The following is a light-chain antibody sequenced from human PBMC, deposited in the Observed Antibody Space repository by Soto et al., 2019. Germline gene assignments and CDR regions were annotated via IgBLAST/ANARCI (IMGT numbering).Light chain of an antibody. CDR2: DAS. V-gene: IGKV3-11*01. CDR1: QSVSRS. Sequence: EIVLTQSPATLSLSPGERATLSCRASQSVSRSLAWYRQKTGQAPRLLSYDASSRATGVPARFSGSGSGTDFTLTISSLEPEDCAVYYCQQRGSWPRITFGQGTRLDIK. J-gene: IGKJ5*01. CDR3: QQRGSWPRIT.